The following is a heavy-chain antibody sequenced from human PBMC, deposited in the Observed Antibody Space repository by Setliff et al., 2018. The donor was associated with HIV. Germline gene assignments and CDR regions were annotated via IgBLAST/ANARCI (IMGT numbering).Heavy chain of an antibody. CDR3: ARHIVVVTAINYYYYGMDV. J-gene: IGHJ6*02. CDR1: GGSFSDNY. CDR2: INHSGRT. Sequence: PSETLSLTCAVYGGSFSDNYWSWIRQSPGKGLEWIGEINHSGRTKYSPSLRSRVSISVDTSKTQFSLKLSSVTAADTAVYYCARHIVVVTAINYYYYGMDVWGQGTTVTVSS. D-gene: IGHD2-21*02. V-gene: IGHV4-34*01.